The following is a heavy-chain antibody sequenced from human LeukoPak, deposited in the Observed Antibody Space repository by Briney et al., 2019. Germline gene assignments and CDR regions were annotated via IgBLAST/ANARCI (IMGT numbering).Heavy chain of an antibody. V-gene: IGHV1-2*02. D-gene: IGHD3-16*01. CDR3: ARPTDLPLDYDYVWGSPLSYYYYGMDV. Sequence: ASVKVSCKASGYTFTGYYMHWVRQAPGQGLEWMGWINPNSGGTNYAQKFQGRVTMTRNTSISTAYMELSSLRSEDTAVYYCARPTDLPLDYDYVWGSPLSYYYYGMDVWGQGTTVTVSS. CDR1: GYTFTGYY. J-gene: IGHJ6*02. CDR2: INPNSGGT.